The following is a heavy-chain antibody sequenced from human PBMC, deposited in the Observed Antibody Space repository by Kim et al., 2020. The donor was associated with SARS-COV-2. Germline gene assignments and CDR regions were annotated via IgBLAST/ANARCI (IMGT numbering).Heavy chain of an antibody. CDR1: GFTFSSYA. Sequence: GGSLRLSCAASGFTFSSYAMHWVRQAPGKGLEWVAVIWYDGSNKYYADSVKGRFTISRDNSKNTLYLQMNSLRAEDTAVYYCAKEMERYYYDSSDPTGMDVWGQGTTVTVSS. V-gene: IGHV3-33*06. J-gene: IGHJ6*02. CDR3: AKEMERYYYDSSDPTGMDV. D-gene: IGHD3-22*01. CDR2: IWYDGSNK.